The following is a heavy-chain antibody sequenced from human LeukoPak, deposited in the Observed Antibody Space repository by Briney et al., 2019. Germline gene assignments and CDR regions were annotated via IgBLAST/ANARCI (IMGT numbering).Heavy chain of an antibody. J-gene: IGHJ4*02. Sequence: SETLSLTCTVSGGSISSSSYYWGWIRQPPGKGLEWIGSTYYSGSTYYNPSLKSRVTISVDTSKNQFSLKLSSVTAADTAVYYCARLSVVTLDYWGQGTLVTVSS. V-gene: IGHV4-39*01. CDR3: ARLSVVTLDY. D-gene: IGHD4-23*01. CDR2: TYYSGST. CDR1: GGSISSSSYY.